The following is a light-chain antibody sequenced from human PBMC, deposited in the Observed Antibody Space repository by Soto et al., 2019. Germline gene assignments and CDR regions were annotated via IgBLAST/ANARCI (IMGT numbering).Light chain of an antibody. J-gene: IGKJ1*01. CDR2: AAS. CDR3: QQSYSTPQT. CDR1: QSISSY. Sequence: DIQMTQCPSLLSSSVGDRVTITCTSSQSISSYLNWYQQKPGKAPKLLIYAASSLQSGVPSRFSGSGSGTDFTLTISSLQPEDFATYYCQQSYSTPQTFGQGTKVDIK. V-gene: IGKV1-39*01.